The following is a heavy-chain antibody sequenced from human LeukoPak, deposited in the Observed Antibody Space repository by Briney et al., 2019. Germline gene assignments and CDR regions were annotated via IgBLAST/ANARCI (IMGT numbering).Heavy chain of an antibody. CDR1: GYSISSGYF. CDR3: ARQVPDIVGGSFDP. CDR2: IYHSGST. V-gene: IGHV4-38-2*02. D-gene: IGHD2-15*01. Sequence: SKTLSLTCTVSGYSISSGYFWGWIRQPTGKGLEWIGSIYHSGSTYYNPSLKSRVTISVDTSKNQFSLKLSSVTAADTAVYYCARQVPDIVGGSFDPWGQGTLVTVSS. J-gene: IGHJ5*02.